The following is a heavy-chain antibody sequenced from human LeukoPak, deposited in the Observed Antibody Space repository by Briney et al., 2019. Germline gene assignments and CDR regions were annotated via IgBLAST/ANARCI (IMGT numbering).Heavy chain of an antibody. CDR3: ARDRTYCSGGSCYLNY. D-gene: IGHD2-15*01. V-gene: IGHV1-18*01. J-gene: IGHJ4*02. CDR2: ISAYNGNT. CDR1: GYTFTSYG. Sequence: ASVKVSCKASGYTFTSYGISWVRQAPGQGLEWMGWISAYNGNTNYAQKLQGRVTMTTDTSTSTAYMELRSLRSDDTAVYYCARDRTYCSGGSCYLNYWGQGTLVTVSS.